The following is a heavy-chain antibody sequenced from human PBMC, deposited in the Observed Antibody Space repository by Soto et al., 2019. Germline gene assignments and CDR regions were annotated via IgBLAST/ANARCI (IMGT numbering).Heavy chain of an antibody. J-gene: IGHJ4*02. D-gene: IGHD3-3*01. CDR1: GGSISSYY. V-gene: IGHV4-59*01. CDR3: ARTFLNGYDY. CDR2: IYYSGST. Sequence: SETLSLTCTVSGGSISSYYWSWIRQPPGKGLEWIGYIYYSGSTNYNPSLKSRVTISVDTSKNQFSLKLSSVTAADTAVYYCARTFLNGYDYWGQGTLVTVSS.